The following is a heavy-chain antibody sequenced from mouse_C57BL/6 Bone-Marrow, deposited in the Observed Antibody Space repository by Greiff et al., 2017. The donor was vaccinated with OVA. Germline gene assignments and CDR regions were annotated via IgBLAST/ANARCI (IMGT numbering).Heavy chain of an antibody. CDR2: IRNKPNGSTT. D-gene: IGHD1-1*01. Sequence: EVQGVESGGGLVQPGDSLSLSCAASGFSFTNYYMSWVRQPPGTALEWLAFIRNKPNGSTTEYSASVKGRFTISRDNSQSILYLQMNALRADDSATYYCARYKGRVAVDYFDYWGQGTALTVSS. V-gene: IGHV7-3*01. J-gene: IGHJ2*01. CDR3: ARYKGRVAVDYFDY. CDR1: GFSFTNYY.